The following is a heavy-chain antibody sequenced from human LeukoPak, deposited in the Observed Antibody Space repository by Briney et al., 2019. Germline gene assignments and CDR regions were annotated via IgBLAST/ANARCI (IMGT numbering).Heavy chain of an antibody. J-gene: IGHJ4*02. Sequence: GGSLRLSCAASGFTVSSNYMSWVRQAPGKGLEWVSVIYSGGSTYYADSVKGRFTISRDNSKNTLYLQMNSLRAEDTAVYYCARVVSGSYYRQLYYFDYWGQGTLVTVSS. V-gene: IGHV3-53*01. CDR2: IYSGGST. CDR3: ARVVSGSYYRQLYYFDY. D-gene: IGHD1-26*01. CDR1: GFTVSSNY.